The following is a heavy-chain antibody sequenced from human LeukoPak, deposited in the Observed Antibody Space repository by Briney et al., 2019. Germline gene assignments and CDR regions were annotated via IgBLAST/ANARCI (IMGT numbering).Heavy chain of an antibody. J-gene: IGHJ4*02. CDR2: ISGDKGPT. Sequence: ASVKVSCKASGYPFANFAISWVRQARGQGLEWVGWISGDKGPTYYAQKLQDRVTLTTDTSTSTAYMELTNLRSDDTAVYYCAKDLRWELLATPFDYWGQGTLVTVSS. V-gene: IGHV1-18*01. CDR1: GYPFANFA. D-gene: IGHD1-26*01. CDR3: AKDLRWELLATPFDY.